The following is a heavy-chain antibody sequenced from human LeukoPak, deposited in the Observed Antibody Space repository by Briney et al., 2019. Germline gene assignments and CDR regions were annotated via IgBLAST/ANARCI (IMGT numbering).Heavy chain of an antibody. J-gene: IGHJ4*02. CDR3: AFGASNWDQFDY. Sequence: ESLKISCKGSGYRFTSHWIAWVRQMPGKGLEWMGIIYPGDSDTRYSPSFQGQVTISADASINTAYLRWSSLEASDTAMYFCAFGASNWDQFDYWGQGTLVTVSS. D-gene: IGHD7-27*01. CDR1: GYRFTSHW. CDR2: IYPGDSDT. V-gene: IGHV5-51*01.